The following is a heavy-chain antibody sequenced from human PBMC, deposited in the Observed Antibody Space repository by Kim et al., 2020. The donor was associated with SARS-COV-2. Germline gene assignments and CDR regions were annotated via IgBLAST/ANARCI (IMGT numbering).Heavy chain of an antibody. J-gene: IGHJ2*01. D-gene: IGHD3-10*01. CDR1: GFTFGDYA. CDR2: IRSKAYGGTT. CDR3: TRTKKGVSGRYFDL. V-gene: IGHV3-49*04. Sequence: GGSLRLSCTASGFTFGDYAMSWVRQAPGKGLEWVGFIRSKAYGGTTEYAASVKGRFTISRDDSKSIAYLQMNSLKTEDTAVYYCTRTKKGVSGRYFDLWGRGTLVTVSS.